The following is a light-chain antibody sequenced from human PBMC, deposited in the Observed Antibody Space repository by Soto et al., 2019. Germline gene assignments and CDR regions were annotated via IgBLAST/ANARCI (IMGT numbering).Light chain of an antibody. V-gene: IGKV3-15*01. J-gene: IGKJ1*01. CDR3: QQYNNWPRA. CDR2: GAS. CDR1: QSINSN. Sequence: ELVMTQSPATLSLSPGERATLSCRASQSINSNLAWYQHKPGQAPRLLIYGASTRATGFPARFSGSGSGTEFTLTISSLQSEDFAVYYCQQYNNWPRAFGQGTKVDIK.